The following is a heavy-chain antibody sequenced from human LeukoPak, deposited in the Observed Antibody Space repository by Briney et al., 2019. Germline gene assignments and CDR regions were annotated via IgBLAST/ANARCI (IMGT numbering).Heavy chain of an antibody. CDR3: ASDDSSGYYYEYGAFDI. V-gene: IGHV3-30-3*01. J-gene: IGHJ3*02. Sequence: HAGGSLRLSCAASGFTFSSYAMHWVRQAPGKGLEWVAVISYDGSNKYYADSVKGRFTISRDNSKNTLYLQMNSLRAEDTAVYYCASDDSSGYYYEYGAFDIWGQGTMVTVSS. CDR2: ISYDGSNK. CDR1: GFTFSSYA. D-gene: IGHD3-22*01.